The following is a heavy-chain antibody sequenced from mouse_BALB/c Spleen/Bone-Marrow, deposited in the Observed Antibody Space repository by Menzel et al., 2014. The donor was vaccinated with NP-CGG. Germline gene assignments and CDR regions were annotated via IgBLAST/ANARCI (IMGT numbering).Heavy chain of an antibody. CDR3: ARDGVYGSHYYAMDY. J-gene: IGHJ4*01. D-gene: IGHD1-1*02. Sequence: VQGVESGPGLVAPSQSLSITCTVSGFSLTSYGVHWVRQPPGKGLEWLGVICAGGSTNYNSALMSRLSISKDNSKSQVFLKMNSLQTDDTAMYYCARDGVYGSHYYAMDYWGQGTSVTVSS. CDR1: GFSLTSYG. CDR2: ICAGGST. V-gene: IGHV2-9*02.